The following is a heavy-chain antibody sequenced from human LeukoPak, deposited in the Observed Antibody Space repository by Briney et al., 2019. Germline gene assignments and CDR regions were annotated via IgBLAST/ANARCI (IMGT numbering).Heavy chain of an antibody. CDR3: ARDVTVAGTGPFDY. CDR1: GFTFSSYS. CDR2: ISSSSSTI. Sequence: GGSLRLSCAASGFTFSSYSMNWVRQAPGKGPEWVSYISSSSSTIYYADSVKGRFTISRDNAKNSLYLQMNSLRAEDTAVYYCARDVTVAGTGPFDYWGQGTLVTVSS. V-gene: IGHV3-48*04. D-gene: IGHD6-19*01. J-gene: IGHJ4*02.